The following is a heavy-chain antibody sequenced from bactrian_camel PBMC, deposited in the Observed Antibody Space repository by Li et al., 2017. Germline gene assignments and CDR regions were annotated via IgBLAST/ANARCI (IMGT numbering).Heavy chain of an antibody. V-gene: IGHV3S26*01. D-gene: IGHD6*01. CDR1: GYTYSSYC. J-gene: IGHJ4*01. CDR3: AFRPSGGSCAPPLDPACFQY. Sequence: HVQLVESGGGPVQAGGSLRLSCAASGYTYSSYCMGWFRQAPGKEREGVSAVRPDGSTSYADHVKGRFTVSKDNAKNTLYLQMNNLKVEDSAMYYCAFRPSGGSCAPPLDPACFQYWGQGTQVTVS. CDR2: VRPDGST.